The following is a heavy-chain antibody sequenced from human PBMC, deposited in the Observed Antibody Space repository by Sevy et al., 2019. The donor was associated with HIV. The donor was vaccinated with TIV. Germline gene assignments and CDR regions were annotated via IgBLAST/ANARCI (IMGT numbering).Heavy chain of an antibody. D-gene: IGHD5-12*01. CDR3: ASQRGGYERLYYFDS. Sequence: GGSLRLSSVASGFTYSMNWVRQAPGKGLEWVSYISDSSATIHYADSVKGRFTISRDNAKNSLYLQMNTLRAEDTAVYYCASQRGGYERLYYFDSWGQGTLVTVSS. CDR1: GFTYS. V-gene: IGHV3-48*01. J-gene: IGHJ4*02. CDR2: ISDSSATI.